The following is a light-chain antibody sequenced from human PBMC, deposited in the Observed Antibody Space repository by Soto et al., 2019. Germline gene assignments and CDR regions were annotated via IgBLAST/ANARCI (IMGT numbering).Light chain of an antibody. CDR1: SSDVGRYDY. V-gene: IGLV2-11*01. J-gene: IGLJ1*01. Sequence: QSALTQPRSVSGSPGQSVTIACTGTSSDVGRYDYVSWYQQHPGEAPRLVVYDVTKRPSGVPDRFSGSKSGNTASLTISGLQAEDEADYYCCSYAGIYSYVFGTGTKLPVL. CDR3: CSYAGIYSYV. CDR2: DVT.